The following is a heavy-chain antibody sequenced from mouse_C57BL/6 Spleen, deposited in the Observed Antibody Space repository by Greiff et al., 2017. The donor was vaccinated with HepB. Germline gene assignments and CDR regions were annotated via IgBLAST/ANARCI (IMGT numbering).Heavy chain of an antibody. V-gene: IGHV1-26*01. J-gene: IGHJ1*03. Sequence: VQLQQSGPELVKPGASVKISCKASGYTFTDYYMNWVKQSHGKSLEWIGDINPNNGGTSYNQKFKGKATLTVDKSSSTAYMELRSLASEDSAVYYCARREGGYYWYFDVWGTGTTVTVSS. CDR1: GYTFTDYY. CDR2: INPNNGGT. CDR3: ARREGGYYWYFDV. D-gene: IGHD2-2*01.